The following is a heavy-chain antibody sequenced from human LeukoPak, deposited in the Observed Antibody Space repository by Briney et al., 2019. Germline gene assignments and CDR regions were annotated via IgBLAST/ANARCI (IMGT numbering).Heavy chain of an antibody. CDR1: GFTFSNAW. D-gene: IGHD5-12*01. Sequence: GGSLRLSCAASGFTFSNAWMSWVRQAPGKGLEWVGRIKSKTDGGTTDYAAPVKGRFTISRDDSKNTLYLQMNSLKTEDTAVYYCTTTDLYSGYDWDYWGQGTLVTVSS. CDR3: TTTDLYSGYDWDY. J-gene: IGHJ4*02. CDR2: IKSKTDGGTT. V-gene: IGHV3-15*01.